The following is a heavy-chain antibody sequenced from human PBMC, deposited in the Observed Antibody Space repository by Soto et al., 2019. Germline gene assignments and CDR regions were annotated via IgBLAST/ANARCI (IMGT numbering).Heavy chain of an antibody. J-gene: IGHJ6*02. CDR2: ISGDGGTI. V-gene: IGHV3-74*01. D-gene: IGHD6-6*01. CDR3: AKARSSSHYYYGMDV. Sequence: GGSLRLSCAASGFTFSSFFMHWVRQVPGEGLEWVSRISGDGGTISYADSVKGRFTISRDNAKNTLYLQMNSLRAEDTAVYYCAKARSSSHYYYGMDVWGQGTTVTVSS. CDR1: GFTFSSFF.